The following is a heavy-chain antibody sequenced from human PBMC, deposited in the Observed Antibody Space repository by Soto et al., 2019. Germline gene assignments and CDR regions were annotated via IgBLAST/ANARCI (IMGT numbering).Heavy chain of an antibody. CDR1: GFTFSSYG. J-gene: IGHJ6*02. CDR2: IWYDGSNK. Sequence: QVQLVESGGGVVQPGRSLRLSCAASGFTFSSYGMHWVRQAPGKGLEWVAVIWYDGSNKYYADSVKGRFTISRDTSKKKLYLQMKCLRAEDKAVYYCARDPSIAAAGGPLKWELNPLYNMDVWGQGTTVTVSS. V-gene: IGHV3-33*01. D-gene: IGHD6-13*01. CDR3: ARDPSIAAAGGPLKWELNPLYNMDV.